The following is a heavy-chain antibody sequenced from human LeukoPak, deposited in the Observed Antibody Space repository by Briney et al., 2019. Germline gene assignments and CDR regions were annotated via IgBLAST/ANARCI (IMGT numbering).Heavy chain of an antibody. D-gene: IGHD6-19*01. CDR2: IAHDGGTK. J-gene: IGHJ4*02. Sequence: GGSLRLSCADSGFTFSSYGMHWVRQAPGKGLEWLGVIAHDGGTKYYADSVKGRLTLSRDNPKNTLYLQINSLRDDDTAIYYCAKEPLEYVSGWYFYDWGQGTLVTVSS. CDR1: GFTFSSYG. V-gene: IGHV3-30*18. CDR3: AKEPLEYVSGWYFYD.